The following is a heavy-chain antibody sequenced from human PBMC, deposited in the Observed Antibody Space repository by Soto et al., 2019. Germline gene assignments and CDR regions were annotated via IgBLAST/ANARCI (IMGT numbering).Heavy chain of an antibody. CDR3: AQDCSVYRSSPYWLDP. Sequence: QITLKESGPTLVKPTQTLTLTCTFSGFSLSTSGLSVGWIRQPPGKAPEWLALIYWNDEERYNPTLRTRLTITKDTSRNQVVLTMTNMDPGDTATYYCAQDCSVYRSSPYWLDPWGQGILVTVSS. V-gene: IGHV2-5*01. D-gene: IGHD2-21*02. J-gene: IGHJ5*02. CDR2: IYWNDEE. CDR1: GFSLSTSGLS.